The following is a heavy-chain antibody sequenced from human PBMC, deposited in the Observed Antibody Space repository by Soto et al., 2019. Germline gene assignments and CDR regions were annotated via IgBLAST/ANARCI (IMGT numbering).Heavy chain of an antibody. V-gene: IGHV5-51*01. CDR2: IYPGDSDT. Sequence: GESLKISCMGSGYKVSTWHNFTSYWIAWMRQMPGKGLEWMGIIYPGDSDTKYSPSFQGQVTISVDTSKNQFSLKLNSVTTADTAVYYCARGAVTEPDFFDYWGQGALVTVSS. CDR1: GYKVSTWHNFTSYW. D-gene: IGHD6-19*01. CDR3: ARGAVTEPDFFDY. J-gene: IGHJ4*02.